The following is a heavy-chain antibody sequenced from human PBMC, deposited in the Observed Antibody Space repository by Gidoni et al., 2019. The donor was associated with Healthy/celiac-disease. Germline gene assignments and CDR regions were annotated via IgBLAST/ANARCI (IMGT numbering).Heavy chain of an antibody. J-gene: IGHJ3*02. CDR2: IYYSGST. D-gene: IGHD2-15*01. V-gene: IGHV4-59*01. CDR3: ARVGRCSGGSCYLKRSTMGDAFDI. Sequence: QVQLQESGPGLVKPSETLSLTCTVSGGSISSYYWSWIRPPPGKGLEWIGYIYYSGSTNYNPSLKSRVTISVDTSKNQFSLKLSSVTAADTAVYYCARVGRCSGGSCYLKRSTMGDAFDIWGQGTMVTVSS. CDR1: GGSISSYY.